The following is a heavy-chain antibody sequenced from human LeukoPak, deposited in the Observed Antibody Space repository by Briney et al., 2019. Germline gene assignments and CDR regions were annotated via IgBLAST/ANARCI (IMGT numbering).Heavy chain of an antibody. J-gene: IGHJ4*02. V-gene: IGHV4-34*01. Sequence: PSETLSLTCAFYGGSFSGYYWTWIRQPPGRGLEWIGEINHGGSTNYNPSLKSRVAISVDASKNQFSLKLTSVSAADTAVYYCARQNLNSSLYSFDYWGQGILVAVPS. CDR3: ARQNLNSSLYSFDY. D-gene: IGHD3-16*02. CDR1: GGSFSGYY. CDR2: INHGGST.